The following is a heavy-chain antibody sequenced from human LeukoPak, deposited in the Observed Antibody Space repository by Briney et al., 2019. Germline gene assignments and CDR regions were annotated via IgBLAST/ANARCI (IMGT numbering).Heavy chain of an antibody. CDR1: GGSLSGYY. J-gene: IGHJ4*02. V-gene: IGHV4-34*01. Sequence: PSETLSLTCAVYGGSLSGYYWSWIRQPPGKGLEWIGETNHSGSTNYNPSLKSRVTISTDTSKNQFSLKLTSLTAADTAVYYCARGRDTSGYYYGAFDSWGQGILVTVSS. D-gene: IGHD3-22*01. CDR2: TNHSGST. CDR3: ARGRDTSGYYYGAFDS.